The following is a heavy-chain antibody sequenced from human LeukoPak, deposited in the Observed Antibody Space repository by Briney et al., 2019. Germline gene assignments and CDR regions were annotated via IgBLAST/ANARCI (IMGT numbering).Heavy chain of an antibody. CDR3: ARDMVYYYGSGRGALDY. CDR1: GGSFSSYY. V-gene: IGHV4-59*01. D-gene: IGHD3-10*01. Sequence: SETLSLTCAVYGGSFSSYYWSWIRQPPGKGLEWIGYIYYSGSTNYNPSLKSRVTISVDTSKNQFSLKLSSVTAADTAVYYCARDMVYYYGSGRGALDYWGQGTLVTVSS. CDR2: IYYSGST. J-gene: IGHJ4*02.